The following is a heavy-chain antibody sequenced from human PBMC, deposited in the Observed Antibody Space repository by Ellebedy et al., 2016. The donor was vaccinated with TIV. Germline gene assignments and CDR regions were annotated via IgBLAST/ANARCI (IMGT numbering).Heavy chain of an antibody. CDR3: ARGDSRGWYRPHWFDP. CDR1: GFTFSNYA. CDR2: ISGSGGST. Sequence: PGGSLRLSCAASGFTFSNYAMGWVRLAPGKGLEWVSTISGSGGSTYYADSVKGRFTISRDNSKNSLCRQMNSLRAEDTAVYYCARGDSRGWYRPHWFDPWGQGILVTVSS. V-gene: IGHV3-23*01. D-gene: IGHD6-19*01. J-gene: IGHJ5*02.